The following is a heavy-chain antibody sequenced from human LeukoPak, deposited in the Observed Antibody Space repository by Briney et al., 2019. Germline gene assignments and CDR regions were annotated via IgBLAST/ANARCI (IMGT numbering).Heavy chain of an antibody. CDR1: GFTFSSYW. CDR2: IKQDGSEK. CDR3: ARGTIAAAGYYYFDY. V-gene: IGHV3-7*04. D-gene: IGHD6-13*01. J-gene: IGHJ4*02. Sequence: GGSLRLSCAASGFTFSSYWMSWVRQAPGKGLEWVANIKQDGSEKYYVDSVKGRFTISRDNAKNSLYLQMNSLRAEDTAVYYCARGTIAAAGYYYFDYWGQGTQVNVSS.